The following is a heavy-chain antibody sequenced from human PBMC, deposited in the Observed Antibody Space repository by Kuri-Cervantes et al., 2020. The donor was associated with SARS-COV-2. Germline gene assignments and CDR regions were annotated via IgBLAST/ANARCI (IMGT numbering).Heavy chain of an antibody. J-gene: IGHJ4*02. V-gene: IGHV3-48*01. D-gene: IGHD3-3*01. Sequence: GESLKISCAASGFTFSSYSMNWVRQAPGKGLEWVSYISSSSSTIYYADSVKGRFTISRDNAKNTLYLQMNSLRAGDTAVYYCANSLLWSGYVGSYFDYWGQGTLVTVSS. CDR1: GFTFSSYS. CDR3: ANSLLWSGYVGSYFDY. CDR2: ISSSSSTI.